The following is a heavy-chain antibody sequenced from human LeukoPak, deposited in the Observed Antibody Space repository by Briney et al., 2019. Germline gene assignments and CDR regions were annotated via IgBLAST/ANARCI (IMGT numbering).Heavy chain of an antibody. V-gene: IGHV3-11*01. J-gene: IGHJ4*02. CDR3: AREMYYDSSGYYLDY. CDR1: GFTFSDYY. D-gene: IGHD3-22*01. CDR2: ISSSGSTI. Sequence: PGGSLRLSCAASGFTFSDYYMSWIRQAPGKGLEWVSYISSSGSTIYYADSVKGRFTISRDNAKNSLYLRMNSLRAEDTAVYYCAREMYYDSSGYYLDYWGQGTLVTVSS.